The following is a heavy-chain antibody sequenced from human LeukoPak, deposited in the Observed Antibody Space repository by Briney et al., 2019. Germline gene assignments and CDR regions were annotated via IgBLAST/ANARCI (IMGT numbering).Heavy chain of an antibody. CDR2: ISYDANIGSNK. CDR1: GFTFSSYG. Sequence: GGSLRLSCAASGFTFSSYGMHWVRQAPGKGLEWVALISYDANIGSNKYYADSVKGRFTISRDNSKNTLYLQMNSLRAEDTAVYYCARDGGYDFWSGYYQDYWGQGTLVVVSS. CDR3: ARDGGYDFWSGYYQDY. V-gene: IGHV3-30*03. J-gene: IGHJ4*02. D-gene: IGHD3-3*01.